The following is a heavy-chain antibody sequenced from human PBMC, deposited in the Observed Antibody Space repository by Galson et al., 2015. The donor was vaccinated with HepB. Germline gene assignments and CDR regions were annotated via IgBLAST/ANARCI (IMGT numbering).Heavy chain of an antibody. D-gene: IGHD1-14*01. CDR1: GFAFRNFG. CDR3: ARGPRIQPEPMDH. J-gene: IGHJ4*02. V-gene: IGHV3-33*01. Sequence: SLRLSCAASGFAFRNFGMHWVRQAPGKGLEWVAVIWYDDGSLKFYGDSVKGRFTISRDNSKNTLYLQMDSLRVEDTAVYYCARGPRIQPEPMDHWGQGTLVTVSS. CDR2: IWYDDGSLK.